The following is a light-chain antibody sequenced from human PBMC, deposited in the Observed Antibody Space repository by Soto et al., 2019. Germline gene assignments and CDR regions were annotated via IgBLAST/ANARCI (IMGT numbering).Light chain of an antibody. V-gene: IGKV1-5*01. Sequence: DIQMTQSPSTLPASVGDRVTITCRASQSISNWFAWYQQKPGTAPKLLIYDASSLESGVPQRLSGSGSGTEFTLTISSLQTDDFPTYYCQQYHSYWTFGQGTKVDIK. CDR3: QQYHSYWT. CDR1: QSISNW. J-gene: IGKJ1*01. CDR2: DAS.